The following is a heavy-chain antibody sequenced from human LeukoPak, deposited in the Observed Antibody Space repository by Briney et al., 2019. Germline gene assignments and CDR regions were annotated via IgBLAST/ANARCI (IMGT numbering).Heavy chain of an antibody. CDR2: INPNSGSA. D-gene: IGHD2-2*01. CDR1: GCTFTSYD. Sequence: ASVKVSCKASGCTFTSYDIHWVRQAPGQGLEWMGWINPNSGSANYGQKFQGRVTITRDTSISTAYMELSSLRSDHTAVYYCARLASDIVVVPAAVWGEGTLVTVSS. J-gene: IGHJ4*02. CDR3: ARLASDIVVVPAAV. V-gene: IGHV1-2*02.